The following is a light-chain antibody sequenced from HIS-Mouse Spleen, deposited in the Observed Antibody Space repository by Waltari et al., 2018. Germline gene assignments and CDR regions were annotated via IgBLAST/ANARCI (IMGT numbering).Light chain of an antibody. Sequence: QSSLTHHRAFSWAPRQSVTTSCTGTSSDVGGYYHFSWYQQHPGKAPKLMIYDVSKRPSGVSNRFSGSKSGNTASLTISGLQAEDEADYYCCSYAGSYTYVFGTGTKVTVL. J-gene: IGLJ1*01. CDR3: CSYAGSYTYV. CDR1: SSDVGGYYH. CDR2: DVS. V-gene: IGLV2-11*01.